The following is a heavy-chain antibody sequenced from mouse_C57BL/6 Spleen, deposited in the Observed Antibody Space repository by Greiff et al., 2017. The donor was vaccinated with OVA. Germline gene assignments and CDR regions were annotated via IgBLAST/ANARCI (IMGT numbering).Heavy chain of an antibody. V-gene: IGHV1-4*01. D-gene: IGHD3-2*02. CDR3: ASIDSSGPDY. Sequence: VKLQESGAELARPGASVKMSCKASGYTFTSYTMHWVKQRPGQGLEWIGYINPSSGYTKYNQKFKDKATLTADKSSSTAYMQLSSLTSEDSAVYYCASIDSSGPDYWGQGTTLTVSS. J-gene: IGHJ2*01. CDR1: GYTFTSYT. CDR2: INPSSGYT.